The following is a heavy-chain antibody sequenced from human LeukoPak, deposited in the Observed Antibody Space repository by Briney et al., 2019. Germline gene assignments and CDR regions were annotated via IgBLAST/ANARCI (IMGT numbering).Heavy chain of an antibody. Sequence: GGSLRLSCAASGFTFSSYGMSWVRQAPGKGLECVSAISGSGGSTYYADSVKGRFTISRDNSKNTLYLQMNSLRAEDTAVYYCAKDKSVLRYFDWLSTPLDYWGQGTLVTVSS. CDR1: GFTFSSYG. CDR3: AKDKSVLRYFDWLSTPLDY. CDR2: ISGSGGST. J-gene: IGHJ4*02. D-gene: IGHD3-9*01. V-gene: IGHV3-23*01.